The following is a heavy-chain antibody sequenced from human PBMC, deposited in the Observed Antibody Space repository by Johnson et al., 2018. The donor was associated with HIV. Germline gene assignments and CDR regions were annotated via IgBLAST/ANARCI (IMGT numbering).Heavy chain of an antibody. CDR3: ARASGEWDAFDI. D-gene: IGHD3-10*01. CDR2: IRYDGSNK. J-gene: IGHJ3*02. CDR1: GFTFSSYA. Sequence: QVQLVESGGGVVQPGRSLRLSCAASGFTFSSYAMHWVRQAPGKGLEWVAFIRYDGSNKYYANSVKGRFTIFRDNSKNTLYLQMGSLRAEDMAVYYCARASGEWDAFDIWGQGTVVTVSS. V-gene: IGHV3-30*14.